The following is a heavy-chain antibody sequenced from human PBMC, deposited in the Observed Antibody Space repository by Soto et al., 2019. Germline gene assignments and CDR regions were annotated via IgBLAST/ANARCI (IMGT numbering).Heavy chain of an antibody. V-gene: IGHV1-18*01. CDR3: AREGRGVNTIIARQIPLDY. CDR2: INPYNGNT. J-gene: IGHJ4*02. D-gene: IGHD3-9*01. Sequence: ASVKVSCKASGYTLISHGISWVRQAPGQGLEWMGWINPYNGNTDYARKVQGRVTMTTDKSTNTAYMELRSLRSDDTAVYYCAREGRGVNTIIARQIPLDYWGQGTLVTVSS. CDR1: GYTLISHG.